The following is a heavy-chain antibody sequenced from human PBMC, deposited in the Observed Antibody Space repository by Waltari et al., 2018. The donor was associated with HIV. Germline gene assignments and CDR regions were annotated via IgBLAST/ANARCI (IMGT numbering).Heavy chain of an antibody. CDR1: GFKFSSYG. J-gene: IGHJ4*02. CDR3: ARMFDSSGLDY. CDR2: IWSDGSHE. Sequence: QVQLVESGGGVVQPGRSRRLSCAASGFKFSSYGIHWVRQAPGKGLEWVAVIWSDGSHEYYADSVKGRFTVSRDNSKNTVYLQMNSLRADDTAVYFCARMFDSSGLDYWGQGTLVTVSS. D-gene: IGHD3-22*01. V-gene: IGHV3-33*01.